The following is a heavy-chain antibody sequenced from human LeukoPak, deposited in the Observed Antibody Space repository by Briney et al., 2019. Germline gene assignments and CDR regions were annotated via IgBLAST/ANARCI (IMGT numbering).Heavy chain of an antibody. J-gene: IGHJ6*02. V-gene: IGHV1-18*01. CDR2: ISAYNGNT. CDR3: AREDIVVVPAAMTSYYYYGMDV. D-gene: IGHD2-2*01. CDR1: GYTFTSYG. Sequence: ASVKVSCKASGYTFTSYGISWVRQAPGQGLEWMGWISAYNGNTNYAQKLQGRVTMTTDTSTSTAYMELRSLRSDDTAVYYCAREDIVVVPAAMTSYYYYGMDVWGQGTTVTVSS.